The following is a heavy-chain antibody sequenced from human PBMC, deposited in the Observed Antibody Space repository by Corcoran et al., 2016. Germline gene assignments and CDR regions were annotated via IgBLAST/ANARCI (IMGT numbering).Heavy chain of an antibody. V-gene: IGHV4-34*01. CDR3: ARVRGYQLDV. D-gene: IGHD3-22*01. CDR1: GGSFSGYY. Sequence: QVQLQQWGAGLLKPSETLSLTCAVYGGSFSGYYWSWIRQPPGKGLEWIGEINHSGSTNYNPSLKSRVTISVDTSKNQFSLKLSSVTAADTAVYYWARVRGYQLDVWGQGTTVTVSS. CDR2: INHSGST. J-gene: IGHJ6*02.